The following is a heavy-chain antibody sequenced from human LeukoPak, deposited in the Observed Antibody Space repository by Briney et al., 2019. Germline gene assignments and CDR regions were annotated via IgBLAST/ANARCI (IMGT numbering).Heavy chain of an antibody. CDR3: AKVFRKDGDFHLFDY. D-gene: IGHD4-17*01. CDR2: ISGSGGST. V-gene: IGHV3-23*01. CDR1: GFTFSNYA. J-gene: IGHJ4*02. Sequence: TGGSLRLSCAASGFTFSNYAMSWVRQAPGKGLEWVSAISGSGGSTYYADSVKGRFTISRDNSKNTLSLQMNSLRAEDTAVYYCAKVFRKDGDFHLFDYWGQGTLVTVSS.